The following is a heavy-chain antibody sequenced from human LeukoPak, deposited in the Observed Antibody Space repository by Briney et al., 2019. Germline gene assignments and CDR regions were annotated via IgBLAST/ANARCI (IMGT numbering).Heavy chain of an antibody. CDR2: INHSGST. Sequence: SETLSLTCAVYGGSFSGYYWSWIRQPPGKGLEWIGEINHSGSTNYNPSLKSRVTIPVDTSKNQFSLKLSSVTAADTAVYYCARGRRIVVVVAANNWFDPWGQGTLVTVSS. D-gene: IGHD2-15*01. V-gene: IGHV4-34*01. J-gene: IGHJ5*02. CDR1: GGSFSGYY. CDR3: ARGRRIVVVVAANNWFDP.